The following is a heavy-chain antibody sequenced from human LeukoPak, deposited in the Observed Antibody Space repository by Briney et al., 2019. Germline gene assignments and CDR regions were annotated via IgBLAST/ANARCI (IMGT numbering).Heavy chain of an antibody. CDR2: IYYSGST. D-gene: IGHD6-25*01. J-gene: IGHJ1*01. V-gene: IGHV4-59*01. CDR3: ARAARSHYIQN. CDR1: GGSISSYY. Sequence: PSETLSLTCTVSGGSISSYYWSWIRQPPGKGLEWIGYIYYSGSTNYNPSLKSRVTISVDTSKNQFSLKLSSVTAADTAVYYCARAARSHYIQNWGQGTLVTVSS.